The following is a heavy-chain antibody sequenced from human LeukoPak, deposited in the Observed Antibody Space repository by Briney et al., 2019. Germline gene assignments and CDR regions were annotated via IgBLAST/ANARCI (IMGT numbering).Heavy chain of an antibody. D-gene: IGHD2-15*01. CDR1: GYTFTSYG. CDR2: INPNSGDT. Sequence: ASVKVSCKASGYTFTSYGISWVRQAPGQGLEWMGWINPNSGDTNFAQKFQGRVTMTRDTSISTAYMELGGLTSDDTAVYYCARPYCSGGSCHDYFDYWGQGTLVTVSS. CDR3: ARPYCSGGSCHDYFDY. J-gene: IGHJ4*02. V-gene: IGHV1-2*02.